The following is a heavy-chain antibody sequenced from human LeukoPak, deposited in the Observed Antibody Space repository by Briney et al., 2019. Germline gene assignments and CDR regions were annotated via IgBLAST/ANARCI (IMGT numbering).Heavy chain of an antibody. J-gene: IGHJ1*01. CDR1: GYTFTSYY. CDR2: INPSGGST. V-gene: IGHV1-46*01. CDR3: ARDTGIYDSSVYYKAYFQH. D-gene: IGHD3-22*01. Sequence: GASVKVSCKASGYTFTSYYMHWVRQAPGQGLEWMGIINPSGGSTSYAQKFQGRVTMTRDTSTSTVYMELSSLRSEDTAVYYCARDTGIYDSSVYYKAYFQHWGQGTLVTVSS.